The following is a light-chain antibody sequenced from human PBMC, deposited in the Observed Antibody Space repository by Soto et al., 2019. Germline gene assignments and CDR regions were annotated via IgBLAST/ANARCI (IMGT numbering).Light chain of an antibody. CDR1: INDIGSYNY. J-gene: IGLJ2*01. V-gene: IGLV2-14*03. CDR3: SSSAGTSTI. CDR2: DVS. Sequence: QSVLTQPASVSGSPGQSITISCTGTINDIGSYNYVSWYQQHPGRAPQLVIYDVSYRPSGVSDRFSGSKSGNTASLTISGLRAEDEADYYCSSSAGTSTIFGGGTKVTVL.